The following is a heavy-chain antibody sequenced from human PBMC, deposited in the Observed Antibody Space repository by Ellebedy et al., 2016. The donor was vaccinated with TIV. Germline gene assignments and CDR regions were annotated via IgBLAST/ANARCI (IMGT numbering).Heavy chain of an antibody. D-gene: IGHD2-2*01. V-gene: IGHV1-69*04. J-gene: IGHJ4*02. Sequence: ASVKVSCKASGGTFSSYAISWVRQAPGQGLEWMGRIIPILGIANYAQKFQGRVTITADKATSTAYMELSSLGSEDTAVYYCARVRGEYQLPYYFDYWGQGTLVTVSS. CDR2: IIPILGIA. CDR1: GGTFSSYA. CDR3: ARVRGEYQLPYYFDY.